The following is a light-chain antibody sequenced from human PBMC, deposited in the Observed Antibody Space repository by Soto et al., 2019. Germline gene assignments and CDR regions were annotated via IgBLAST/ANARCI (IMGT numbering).Light chain of an antibody. CDR3: SSYTSTSTTVL. CDR2: EVS. J-gene: IGLJ2*01. Sequence: QSALTQPASVSGSPGQSITISCTGTSSDVGGYKYVSWYQQHPGKAPKLIIYEVSNRPSGVSNRFSGSKSGNMASLTISGLQAEDEADYYCSSYTSTSTTVLFGGGTKLTVL. V-gene: IGLV2-14*01. CDR1: SSDVGGYKY.